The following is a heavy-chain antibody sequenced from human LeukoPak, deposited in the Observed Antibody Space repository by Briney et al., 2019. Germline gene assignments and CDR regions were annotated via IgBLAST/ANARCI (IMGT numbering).Heavy chain of an antibody. Sequence: SGPTLVNPTETLTLTCTVSGFSLSNARMGVSWIRQPPGNALEWLAHIFSNDEKDYTTSLKSRLTISTATSKRQVVLTMTNVDPVDTATYYCARIKGDTAMVIPFDYWGQGTLVTVSS. CDR2: IFSNDEK. CDR1: GFSLSNARMG. D-gene: IGHD5-18*01. J-gene: IGHJ4*02. CDR3: ARIKGDTAMVIPFDY. V-gene: IGHV2-26*01.